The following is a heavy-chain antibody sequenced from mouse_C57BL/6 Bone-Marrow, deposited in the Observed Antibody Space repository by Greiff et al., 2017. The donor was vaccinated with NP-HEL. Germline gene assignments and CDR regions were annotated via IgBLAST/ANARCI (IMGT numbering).Heavy chain of an antibody. CDR3: ARGWLLRAMDY. Sequence: EVNVVESGGDLVKPGGSLKLSCAASGFTFSSYGMSWVRQTPDKRLEWVATISSGGSYTYYPDSVKGRFTISRDNAKNTLYLQMSSLKSEDTAMYYCARGWLLRAMDYWGQGTSVTVSS. CDR2: ISSGGSYT. J-gene: IGHJ4*01. D-gene: IGHD2-3*01. V-gene: IGHV5-6*01. CDR1: GFTFSSYG.